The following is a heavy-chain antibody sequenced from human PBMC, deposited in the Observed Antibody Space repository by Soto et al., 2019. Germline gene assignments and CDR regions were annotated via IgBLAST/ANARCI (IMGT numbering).Heavy chain of an antibody. D-gene: IGHD6-19*01. V-gene: IGHV3-30*18. CDR1: GFTFSSYG. CDR2: ILYDGSKK. CDR3: VKDGSSGWPYFDDMDV. Sequence: LRLSCAASGFTFSSYGMHWVRQAPGKGLEWVAVILYDGSKKYYADSVKGRFTISRDNSKDALYLQMSSLRAEDTALYYCVKDGSSGWPYFDDMDVWGRGTKVTVSS. J-gene: IGHJ6*02.